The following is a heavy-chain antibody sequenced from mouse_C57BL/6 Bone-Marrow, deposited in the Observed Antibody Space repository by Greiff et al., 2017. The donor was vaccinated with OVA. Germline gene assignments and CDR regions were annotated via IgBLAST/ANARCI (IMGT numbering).Heavy chain of an antibody. CDR1: GFNIKDDY. Sequence: LMESGAELVRPGASVKLSCTASGFNIKDDYMHWVKQRPEQGLEWIGWIDPENGDTEYASKFQGKATITADTSSNTAYLQLSSLTSEDTAVYYCTTTQATDYYAMDYWGQGTSVTVSS. D-gene: IGHD3-2*02. J-gene: IGHJ4*01. CDR2: IDPENGDT. V-gene: IGHV14-4*01. CDR3: TTTQATDYYAMDY.